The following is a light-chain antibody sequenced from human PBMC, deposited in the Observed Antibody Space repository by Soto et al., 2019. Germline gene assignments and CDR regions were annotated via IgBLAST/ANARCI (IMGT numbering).Light chain of an antibody. CDR1: NIGRKS. CDR2: GDS. Sequence: SYELTQPPSVSVAPGQTARITCGGNNIGRKSVHWYQQKPGQAPVLVVYGDSDRPSGIPERFSGSNSGNTATLTISRVEAGDEADYYCQVWDSSSDVVFGGGTKLTVL. V-gene: IGLV3-21*02. CDR3: QVWDSSSDVV. J-gene: IGLJ2*01.